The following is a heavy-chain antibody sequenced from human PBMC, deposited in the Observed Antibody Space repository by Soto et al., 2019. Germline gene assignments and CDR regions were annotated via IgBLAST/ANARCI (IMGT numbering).Heavy chain of an antibody. CDR2: TYHSGNP. CDR1: GGSIRTGGYS. V-gene: IGHV4-30-2*01. CDR3: AGEDYGDYGGYFGY. Sequence: QLQLQESGSGLVKPSQTLSLTCTVSGGSIRTGGYSWSWIRQPPGKGLEWIGNTYHSGNPYYNPSLKGRVTMSVDGSKNQFSLKVSSVTAADTAVYYCAGEDYGDYGGYFGYWGQGSLVTVSS. D-gene: IGHD4-17*01. J-gene: IGHJ4*02.